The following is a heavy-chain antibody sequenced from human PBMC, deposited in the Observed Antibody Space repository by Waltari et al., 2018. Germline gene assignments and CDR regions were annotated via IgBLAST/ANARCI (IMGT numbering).Heavy chain of an antibody. CDR3: ARGDSSSWGSYYFDY. J-gene: IGHJ4*02. D-gene: IGHD6-13*01. CDR1: GGSISSRSYY. Sequence: QLQLQESGPGLVKPSETLSLTCTVSGGSISSRSYYWGWIRQPPGKGLEWIGSIYYSGSTYYNPSLKSRVTISVDTSKNQFSLKLSSVTAADTAVYYCARGDSSSWGSYYFDYWGQGTLVTVSS. CDR2: IYYSGST. V-gene: IGHV4-39*07.